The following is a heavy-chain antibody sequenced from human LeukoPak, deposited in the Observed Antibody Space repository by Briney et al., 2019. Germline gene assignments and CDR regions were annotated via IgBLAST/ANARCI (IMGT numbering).Heavy chain of an antibody. CDR3: ARSYYGSSGYLKGIVYFDY. CDR1: GGSISNYD. Sequence: PSETLSLTCTVSGGSISNYDWSWIRQSPGKGLEWIGYSFDSGSTNYNPSLQSRVTISVGTSKNQLSLELTSVTAADTAVYYCARSYYGSSGYLKGIVYFDYWAREPWSPSPQ. J-gene: IGHJ4*02. D-gene: IGHD3-22*01. V-gene: IGHV4-59*01. CDR2: SFDSGST.